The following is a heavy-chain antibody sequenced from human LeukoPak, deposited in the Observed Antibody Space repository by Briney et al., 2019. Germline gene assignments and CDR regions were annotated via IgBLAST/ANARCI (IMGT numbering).Heavy chain of an antibody. Sequence: ASVKVSCKASGYTFTGYYMHWVRQAPGQGLEWMRWINPNSGGTNYAQKFQGRVTMTRDTSISTAYMELSRLRSDDTAVYYCARGGGFLEWLYRDYWGQGTLVTVSS. CDR1: GYTFTGYY. CDR3: ARGGGFLEWLYRDY. V-gene: IGHV1-2*02. D-gene: IGHD3-3*01. J-gene: IGHJ4*02. CDR2: INPNSGGT.